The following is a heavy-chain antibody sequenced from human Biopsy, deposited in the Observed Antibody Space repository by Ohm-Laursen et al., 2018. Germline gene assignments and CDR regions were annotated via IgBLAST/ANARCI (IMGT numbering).Heavy chain of an antibody. CDR1: GHTLTNPD. CDR2: INGYSIST. J-gene: IGHJ4*02. CDR3: TTDRTGRALFDN. D-gene: IGHD3/OR15-3a*01. V-gene: IGHV1-18*01. Sequence: SSVKVSCKASGHTLTNPDISWVRQAPGQGLEWLGWINGYSISTNYAPKFQGRIIMTTDTSTSTVYMELRSLRSDDTAMYYCTTDRTGRALFDNWGQGALVAVSS.